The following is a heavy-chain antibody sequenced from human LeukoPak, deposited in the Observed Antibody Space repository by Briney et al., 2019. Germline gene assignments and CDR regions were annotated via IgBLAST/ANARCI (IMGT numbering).Heavy chain of an antibody. J-gene: IGHJ4*02. Sequence: GGSLRLSCAASGFTFSSYSMTWVRQAPGKGLEWVSSFTSGSRSIYYADSVKGRFTTSRDNAKKSLYLQMNSLRAEDTAIYYCARETSGIAETDIIAYWAQGTLVTVSS. CDR1: GFTFSSYS. CDR2: FTSGSRSI. CDR3: ARETSGIAETDIIAY. D-gene: IGHD6-13*01. V-gene: IGHV3-21*01.